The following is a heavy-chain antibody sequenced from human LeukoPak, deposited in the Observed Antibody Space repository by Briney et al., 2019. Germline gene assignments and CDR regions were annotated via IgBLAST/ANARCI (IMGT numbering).Heavy chain of an antibody. D-gene: IGHD2-2*01. CDR3: AILVVPAASFDY. CDR2: ISGSGGST. J-gene: IGHJ4*02. V-gene: IGHV3-23*01. CDR1: GFTFSSYG. Sequence: GGTLRLSCAASGFTFSSYGMSWVRQAPGKGLEWVSAISGSGGSTYYADSVKGRFTISRGNSKNTLYLQMNSLRAEDTAVYYCAILVVPAASFDYWGQGTLVTVSS.